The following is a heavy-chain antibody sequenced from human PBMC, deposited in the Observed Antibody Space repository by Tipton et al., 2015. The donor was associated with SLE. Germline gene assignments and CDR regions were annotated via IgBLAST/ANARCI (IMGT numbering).Heavy chain of an antibody. CDR1: GGSISSYY. CDR2: VFSGGET. D-gene: IGHD2-21*01. V-gene: IGHV4-4*07. J-gene: IGHJ3*01. CDR3: AGPTTGLLFDAFDV. Sequence: TLSLTCSVSGGSISSYYWSWIRQTAGKGLEWIGSVFSGGETDYNPSLQSRLTISVDTSKKQISLRLTSLTAADTATYYCAGPTTGLLFDAFDVWGQGTMVTVSS.